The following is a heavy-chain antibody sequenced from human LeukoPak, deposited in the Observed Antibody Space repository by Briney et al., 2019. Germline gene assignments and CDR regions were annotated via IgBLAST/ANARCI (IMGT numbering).Heavy chain of an antibody. CDR1: GFTFSSYV. CDR2: IGAAGGSK. V-gene: IGHV3-23*01. J-gene: IGHJ4*02. Sequence: GGSLRLSCAVSGFTFSSYVMSWVRQAPGKGLEWVSSIGAAGGSKNYADSVKGRFTISRDNSKSTLYLQMSSLNPDDTAVYYCAKGGGLSCYDYWGQGTLVTVSS. CDR3: AKGGGLSCYDY. D-gene: IGHD2-15*01.